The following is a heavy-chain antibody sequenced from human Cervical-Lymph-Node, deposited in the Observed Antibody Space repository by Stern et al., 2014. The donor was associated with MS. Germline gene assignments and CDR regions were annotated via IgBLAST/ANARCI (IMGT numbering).Heavy chain of an antibody. CDR1: GYTFTGFF. Sequence: VQLVESGAEVKKPGASVKVSCTASGYTFTGFFLHWVRQAPGQGLEWVGWINPNTGVTKSAQKFQGWVTLTRDTSINTVSDDTAVFYCARGYPFFDNWGQGTLVTVSP. J-gene: IGHJ4*02. V-gene: IGHV1-2*04. CDR3: N. CDR2: INPNTGVT. D-gene: IGHD2-15*01.